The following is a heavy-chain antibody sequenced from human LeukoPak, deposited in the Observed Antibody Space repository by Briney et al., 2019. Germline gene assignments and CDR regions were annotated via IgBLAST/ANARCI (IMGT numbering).Heavy chain of an antibody. D-gene: IGHD6-13*01. CDR3: ARVGPRGSSSWFYFDY. Sequence: ASVKVSCKASGYIFTSYTMHWVRQAPGQRLEWMGWINADNGNTKYSQKFQGRVTITRDTSANTAYMELSSLRSEDTAVHYCARVGPRGSSSWFYFDYWGQGTLLTVSS. CDR2: INADNGNT. CDR1: GYIFTSYT. V-gene: IGHV1-3*01. J-gene: IGHJ4*02.